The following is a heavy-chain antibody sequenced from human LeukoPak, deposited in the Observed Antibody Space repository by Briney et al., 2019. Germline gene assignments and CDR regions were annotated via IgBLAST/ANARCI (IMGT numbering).Heavy chain of an antibody. D-gene: IGHD2-2*01. Sequence: PSETLCLTCAVYGGSFSGYYWSWIRQPPGKGLEWIGEINHSGSTNYNPSLKSRVTISVDTSKNQFSLKLSSVTAADTAVYYCARGAVVVPAAKPRAYGMDVWGKGTTVTVSS. CDR3: ARGAVVVPAAKPRAYGMDV. V-gene: IGHV4-34*01. CDR2: INHSGST. CDR1: GGSFSGYY. J-gene: IGHJ6*04.